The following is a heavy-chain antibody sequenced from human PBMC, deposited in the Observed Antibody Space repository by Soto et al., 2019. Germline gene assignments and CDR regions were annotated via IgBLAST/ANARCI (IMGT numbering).Heavy chain of an antibody. J-gene: IGHJ5*02. D-gene: IGHD3-22*01. V-gene: IGHV3-21*01. CDR3: ATPYYYNH. CDR1: GFMFSAYT. CDR2: ITDDSSHI. Sequence: GSLRLSCAASGFMFSAYTMTWVRQSPWKGLEWLASITDDSSHIDYADSVRGRFTVSRDNARKSVYLQMDSLGAEDTAIYYCATPYYYNHWGPGTLVTVSS.